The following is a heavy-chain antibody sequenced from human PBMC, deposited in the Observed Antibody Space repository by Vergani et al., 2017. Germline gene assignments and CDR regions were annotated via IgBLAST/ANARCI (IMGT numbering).Heavy chain of an antibody. J-gene: IGHJ6*03. D-gene: IGHD3-3*01. CDR1: GFTFSNAW. CDR3: TTAPTYYDFWSGYYSYYYYYMDV. CDR2: IKSKTDGGTT. V-gene: IGHV3-15*01. Sequence: EVQLLESGGGLVQPGGSLRLSCTASGFTFSNAWMSWVRQAPGKGLEWVGRIKSKTDGGTTDYAAPVKGRFTISRDDSKNTLYLQMNSLKTEDTAVYYCTTAPTYYDFWSGYYSYYYYYMDVWGKGTTVTVSS.